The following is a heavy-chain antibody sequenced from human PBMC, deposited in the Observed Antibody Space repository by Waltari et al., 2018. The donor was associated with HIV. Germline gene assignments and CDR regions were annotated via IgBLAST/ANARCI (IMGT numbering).Heavy chain of an antibody. D-gene: IGHD3-22*01. V-gene: IGHV3-30-3*01. CDR2: ISYDGSNK. CDR1: GFTFSSSA. Sequence: QVQLVESGGGVVQPGRSLRLSCAASGFTFSSSAMHWVRQAPGKGMGCVGVISYDGSNKYYADSVKGRFTISRDNSKNTLYLQMNSLRAEDTAVYYCARDPYYYDSSGYLCYFDYWGQGTLVTVSS. CDR3: ARDPYYYDSSGYLCYFDY. J-gene: IGHJ4*02.